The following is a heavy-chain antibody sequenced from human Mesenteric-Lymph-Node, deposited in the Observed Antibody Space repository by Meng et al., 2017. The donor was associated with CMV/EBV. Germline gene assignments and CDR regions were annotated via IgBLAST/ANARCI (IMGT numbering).Heavy chain of an antibody. J-gene: IGHJ5*02. CDR1: GFTFSNYG. CDR2: IRYDGSNK. D-gene: IGHD2-15*01. V-gene: IGHV3-30*02. Sequence: GGSLRLSCEGSGFTFSNYGMHWVRQAPGKGLEWVAFIRYDGSNKYYADSLKGRFTISRDSNKVYLQMNSLRTEDTAVYYCARDPYCSGGNCWGGWFDPWGQGTPVTVSS. CDR3: ARDPYCSGGNCWGGWFDP.